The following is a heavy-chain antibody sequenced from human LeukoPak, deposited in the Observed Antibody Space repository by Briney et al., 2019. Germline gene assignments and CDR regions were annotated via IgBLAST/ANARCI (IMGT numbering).Heavy chain of an antibody. D-gene: IGHD3-9*01. CDR1: GGXFSSYA. Sequence: GSSVKVSCKASGGXFSSYAISWVRQAPGQGLEWMGGIIPIFGTANYAQKFQGRVTITADESTSTAYMELSSLRSEDTAVYYCARFYYDILTGYSFDPWGQGTLVTVSS. J-gene: IGHJ5*02. V-gene: IGHV1-69*01. CDR3: ARFYYDILTGYSFDP. CDR2: IIPIFGTA.